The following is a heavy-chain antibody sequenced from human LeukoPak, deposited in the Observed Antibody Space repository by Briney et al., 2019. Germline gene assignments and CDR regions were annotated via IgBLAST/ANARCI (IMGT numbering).Heavy chain of an antibody. CDR1: GFTFSSYS. CDR2: ISSSSSYI. Sequence: GGSLRLSCAASGFTFSSYSMNWVRQAPGKGLEWVSSISSSSSYIYYADSVKGRFTISRDNAKNSLYLQMNSLRAEDTAAYYCARGPVTGIFDYWGQGTLVTVSS. CDR3: ARGPVTGIFDY. J-gene: IGHJ4*02. D-gene: IGHD4-23*01. V-gene: IGHV3-21*01.